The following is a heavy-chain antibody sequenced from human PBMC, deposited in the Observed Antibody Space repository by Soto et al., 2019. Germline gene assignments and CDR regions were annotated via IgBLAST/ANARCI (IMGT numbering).Heavy chain of an antibody. D-gene: IGHD1-26*01. V-gene: IGHV3-30*18. CDR1: GFIFSSYG. CDR2: ISYDGSNE. CDR3: AKVIESGSYSTARDH. Sequence: QVQLVESGGGVVQPGRSLRLSCATSGFIFSSYGMHWVRQVPGKGLEWVALISYDGSNEAYADSVKGRFIITRDKSKSTGCRQMYILRAEDTAVYYCAKVIESGSYSTARDHWGQGTRVPASS. J-gene: IGHJ4*02.